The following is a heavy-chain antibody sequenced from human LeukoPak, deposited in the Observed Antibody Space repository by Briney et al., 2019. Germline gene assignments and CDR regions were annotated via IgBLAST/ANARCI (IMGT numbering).Heavy chain of an antibody. CDR1: GFTFSIYS. CDR3: AKEAGQDYGALDAFDI. D-gene: IGHD4-17*01. CDR2: IGGSSTSI. V-gene: IGHV3-21*01. Sequence: GGFLRLSCAASGFTFSIYSMNWVRQAPGKGLEWVSSIGGSSTSIYHADSVKGRFTISRDNAKNSLYLQMNSLRAEDTAVYYCAKEAGQDYGALDAFDIWGQGTMVTVSS. J-gene: IGHJ3*02.